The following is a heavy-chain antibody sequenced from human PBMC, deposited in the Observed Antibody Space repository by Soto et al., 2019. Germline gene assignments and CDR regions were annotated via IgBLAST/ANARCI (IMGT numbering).Heavy chain of an antibody. CDR3: ASTRTTLVTQIDY. CDR2: IDPSDSYT. J-gene: IGHJ4*02. V-gene: IGHV5-10-1*01. Sequence: GASVKVSCKASGDTFSGYPINWVRQMPGKGLEWMGRIDPSDSYTNYSPSFEGLVTISADKSTSTAYPQWSSLKASDTGIFYCASTRTTLVTQIDYWGQGTQVTVSS. D-gene: IGHD2-21*02. CDR1: GDTFSGYP.